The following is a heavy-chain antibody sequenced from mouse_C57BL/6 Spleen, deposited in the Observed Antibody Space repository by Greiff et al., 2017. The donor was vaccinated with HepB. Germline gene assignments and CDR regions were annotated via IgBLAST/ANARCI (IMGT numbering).Heavy chain of an antibody. Sequence: EVQLQQSGPELVKPGASVKISCKASGYTFTDYYMNWVKQSHGKSLEWIGDINPNNGGTSYNQKFKGKATLTVDKSSSTAYMALRSLTSEDSAVYYCARGGLRRGFDYWGQGTTLTVSS. CDR2: INPNNGGT. D-gene: IGHD2-4*01. V-gene: IGHV1-26*01. CDR1: GYTFTDYY. J-gene: IGHJ2*01. CDR3: ARGGLRRGFDY.